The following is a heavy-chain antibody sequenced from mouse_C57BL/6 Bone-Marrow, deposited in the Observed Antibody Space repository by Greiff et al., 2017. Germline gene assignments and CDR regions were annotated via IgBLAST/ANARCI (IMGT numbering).Heavy chain of an antibody. Sequence: VQLQHSGAELVRPGASVKLSCTASGFNIKDDYMHWVKQRPEQGLEWIGWIDPENGDTEYASKFQGKATITADKSSNTAYLQLSSLTSEDTAVYYCTTTGSSYAMDYWGQGTSVTVSS. V-gene: IGHV14-4*01. CDR1: GFNIKDDY. D-gene: IGHD1-1*01. J-gene: IGHJ4*01. CDR3: TTTGSSYAMDY. CDR2: IDPENGDT.